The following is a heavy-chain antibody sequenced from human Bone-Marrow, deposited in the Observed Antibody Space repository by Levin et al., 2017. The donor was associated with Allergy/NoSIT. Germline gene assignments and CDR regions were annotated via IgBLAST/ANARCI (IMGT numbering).Heavy chain of an antibody. D-gene: IGHD6-13*01. CDR3: ARDHYSNSWYGY. Sequence: GGSLRLSCAASGSTVSSDYMSWVRQAPGKGLDWVSVIYSGGSTYYADSVKGRFIISRDNSKNTVYLQMNNLRVDDTAVYYCARDHYSNSWYGYWGQGTLVTVSS. CDR2: IYSGGST. CDR1: GSTVSSDY. J-gene: IGHJ4*02. V-gene: IGHV3-66*01.